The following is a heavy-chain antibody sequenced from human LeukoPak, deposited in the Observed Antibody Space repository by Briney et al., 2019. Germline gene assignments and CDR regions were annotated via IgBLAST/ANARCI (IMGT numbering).Heavy chain of an antibody. Sequence: SVKVSCKASGGTFSSYAISWVRQAPGQGLEWMGRIIPIFGTANYAQKFQGRVTVTTDESTSTAYMELSSLRSEDTAVYYCAVSRADSSGYYSDYWGQGTLVTVSS. D-gene: IGHD3-22*01. CDR1: GGTFSSYA. J-gene: IGHJ4*02. CDR3: AVSRADSSGYYSDY. CDR2: IIPIFGTA. V-gene: IGHV1-69*05.